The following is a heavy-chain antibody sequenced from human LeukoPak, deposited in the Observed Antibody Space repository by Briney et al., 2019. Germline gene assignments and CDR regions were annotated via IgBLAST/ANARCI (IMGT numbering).Heavy chain of an antibody. V-gene: IGHV1-2*02. J-gene: IGHJ4*02. CDR2: INPNSGGT. CDR1: VYTFTGYY. D-gene: IGHD1-1*01. CDR3: ARERWNAFDY. Sequence: ASVKVSCKASVYTFTGYYMHWVRQAPGQGLEWMGWINPNSGGTKYAQKFQDRVTMTSDTSVSTAYMELSRLRSDDTAVYYCARERWNAFDYWGQGTLVPVSS.